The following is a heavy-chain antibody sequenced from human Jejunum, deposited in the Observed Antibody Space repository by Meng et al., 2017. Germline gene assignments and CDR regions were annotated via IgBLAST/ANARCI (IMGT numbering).Heavy chain of an antibody. D-gene: IGHD7-27*01. Sequence: GQLGGSEGGLVHPGGALRLSCAASGFTFSGYWMHWVRQAPGKGLVWVSRINTDGSSTTYADSVKGRFTISRDNAKNTLYLQMNNLRAEDTAVYYCARASQTGDLPGIWGQGTLVTVSS. CDR1: GFTFSGYW. J-gene: IGHJ4*02. V-gene: IGHV3-74*01. CDR2: INTDGSST. CDR3: ARASQTGDLPGI.